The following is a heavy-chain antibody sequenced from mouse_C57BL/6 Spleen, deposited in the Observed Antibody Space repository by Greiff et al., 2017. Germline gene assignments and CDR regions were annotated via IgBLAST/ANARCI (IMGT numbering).Heavy chain of an antibody. Sequence: QVQLKESGAELVKPGASVKISCKASGYAFSSYWMNWVKQRPGKGLEWIGQIYPGDGDTNYNGKFKGKATLTADKSSSTAYMQLSSLTSEDSAVYFCARYDYGSSYEYFDVWGTGTTVTVSS. CDR1: GYAFSSYW. J-gene: IGHJ1*03. CDR3: ARYDYGSSYEYFDV. CDR2: IYPGDGDT. V-gene: IGHV1-80*01. D-gene: IGHD1-1*01.